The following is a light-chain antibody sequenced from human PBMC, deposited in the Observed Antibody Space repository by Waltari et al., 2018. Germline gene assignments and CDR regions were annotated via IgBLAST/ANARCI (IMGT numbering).Light chain of an antibody. CDR3: QSYDSSLSGSL. V-gene: IGLV1-40*01. Sequence: QSGLTHPPSASGASGPRVTISCTVGSHHRGVGCVVPLYQLLPGTAPKLLTYGNSNRPSGVPDRFSGSKSGTSASLAITGLQPEDEADYYCQSYDSSLSGSLFGGGTKLTVL. CDR1: SHHRGVGCV. CDR2: GNS. J-gene: IGLJ2*01.